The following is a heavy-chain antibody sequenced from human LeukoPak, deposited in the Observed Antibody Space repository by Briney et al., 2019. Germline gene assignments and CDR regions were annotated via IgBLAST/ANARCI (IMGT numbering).Heavy chain of an antibody. CDR2: INPNSGGT. Sequence: ASVKVSCKASGYTFTGYYTHWVRQAPGQGLEWMGWINPNSGGTNYAQKFQGRVTMTRDTSISTTYMELSRLRSDDTAVYYCARERVAVAGTSFDYWGQGTLVTVSS. CDR3: ARERVAVAGTSFDY. D-gene: IGHD6-19*01. CDR1: GYTFTGYY. J-gene: IGHJ4*02. V-gene: IGHV1-2*02.